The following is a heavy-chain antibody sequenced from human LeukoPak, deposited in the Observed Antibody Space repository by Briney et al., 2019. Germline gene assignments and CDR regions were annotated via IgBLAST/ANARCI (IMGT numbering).Heavy chain of an antibody. CDR2: IYYSGST. CDR1: GGSISSSSYY. Sequence: SETLSLTCTVSGGSISSSSYYWGWIRQPPGKGLEWIGSIYYSGSTYYNPSLKSRVTISVDTSKNQSSLKLSSVTAADTAVYYCARRSAAAAGPAPPDYWGQGTLVTVSS. J-gene: IGHJ4*02. CDR3: ARRSAAAAGPAPPDY. V-gene: IGHV4-39*01. D-gene: IGHD6-13*01.